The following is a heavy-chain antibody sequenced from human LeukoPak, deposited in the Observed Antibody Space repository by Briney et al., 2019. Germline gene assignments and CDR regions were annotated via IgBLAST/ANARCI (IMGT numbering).Heavy chain of an antibody. CDR2: ISYDGSNK. CDR3: AKVNSNYQTTGYYMDV. J-gene: IGHJ6*03. CDR1: GFTFSSYG. D-gene: IGHD4-11*01. Sequence: GRSLRLSCAASGFTFSSYGMHWVRQAPGKGLEWVAVISYDGSNKYYADSVKGRFTISRDNSKNTLYLQMNSLRAEDTAVYYCAKVNSNYQTTGYYMDVWGKGTTVTVSS. V-gene: IGHV3-30*18.